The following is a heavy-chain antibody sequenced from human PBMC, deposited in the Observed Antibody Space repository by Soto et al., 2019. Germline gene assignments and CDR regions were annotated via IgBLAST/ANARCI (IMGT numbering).Heavy chain of an antibody. Sequence: EVQLLESRGGLVQAGGSLRLSCAASGFTFSSYAMSWVRQAPGKGLEWVSAISGSGGSTYYADSVKGRFTISRDNSKNTLYLQMNSLRAEDTAVYYCAKLLHGLEQWLVPFDYWGQGTLVTVSS. J-gene: IGHJ4*02. V-gene: IGHV3-23*01. CDR2: ISGSGGST. CDR1: GFTFSSYA. CDR3: AKLLHGLEQWLVPFDY. D-gene: IGHD6-19*01.